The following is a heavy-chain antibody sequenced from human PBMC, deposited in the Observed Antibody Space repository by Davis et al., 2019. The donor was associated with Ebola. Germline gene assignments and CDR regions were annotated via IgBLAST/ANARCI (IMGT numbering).Heavy chain of an antibody. CDR2: INGGNGDT. CDR3: AREDGAVTATIHNWFDP. CDR1: GYTFTSYA. D-gene: IGHD5-12*01. J-gene: IGHJ5*02. V-gene: IGHV1-3*01. Sequence: AASVKVSCKASGYTFTSYAMHWVRQAPGQRLEWMGWINGGNGDTKYSQKFRDRVTITRDTSASTAYMELSSLRSEDTAVYYCAREDGAVTATIHNWFDPWGQGTLVTVSS.